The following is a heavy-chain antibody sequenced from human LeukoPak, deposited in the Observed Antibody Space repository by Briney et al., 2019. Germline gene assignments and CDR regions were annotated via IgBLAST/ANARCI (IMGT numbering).Heavy chain of an antibody. J-gene: IGHJ4*02. CDR2: IRYDGSNK. Sequence: GGSLRLSCAASGFTFSSYGMHWVRQAPGKGLEWVAFIRYDGSNKYYADSVKGRFTISRDNSKNTLFLQMNSLRGEDTALYYCARERTEAGSYYKDYWGQGTLVTVSS. CDR3: ARERTEAGSYYKDY. D-gene: IGHD3-10*01. CDR1: GFTFSSYG. V-gene: IGHV3-30*02.